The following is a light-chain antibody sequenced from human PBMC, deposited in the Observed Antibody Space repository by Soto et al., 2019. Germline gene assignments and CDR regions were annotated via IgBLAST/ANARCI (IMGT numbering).Light chain of an antibody. V-gene: IGKV3-11*01. Sequence: EIVLTQSPATLSLSPGERATLSCRTSQSVSSYFAWYQQKPGRAPRLLIYDASNRATGIPARFIGSGSGTDFNLPISSLEPEDLAVYYCQQRSNWPITFGQGTRLEIK. CDR2: DAS. CDR1: QSVSSY. CDR3: QQRSNWPIT. J-gene: IGKJ5*01.